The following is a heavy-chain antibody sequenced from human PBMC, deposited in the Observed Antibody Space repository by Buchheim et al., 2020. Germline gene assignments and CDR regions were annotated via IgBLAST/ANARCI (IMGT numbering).Heavy chain of an antibody. D-gene: IGHD2/OR15-2a*01. V-gene: IGHV3-30*03. Sequence: QVQLVESGGGVVQPGRSLRLSCAASGFTFSSYGMHWVRQAPGKGLEWVAVISYDGSNKYYADSVKGRFTISRDNAKNSLYLQMNSLRAEDTAVYYCARVPFYDQDYWGQGTL. CDR1: GFTFSSYG. CDR2: ISYDGSNK. J-gene: IGHJ4*02. CDR3: ARVPFYDQDY.